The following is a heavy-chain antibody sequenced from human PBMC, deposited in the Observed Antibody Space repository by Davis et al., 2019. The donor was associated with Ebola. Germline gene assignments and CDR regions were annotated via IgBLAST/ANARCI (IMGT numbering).Heavy chain of an antibody. CDR3: ARDPTNLTGTSRSRYYYYGMDV. CDR2: IWYDGSRK. D-gene: IGHD1-20*01. J-gene: IGHJ6*02. CDR1: GFNFRSYG. Sequence: GGSLRLSCAASGFNFRSYGMHWVRQAPDKGLEWVAVIWYDGSRKYYGDSVKGRFTISRDNSKNTLYLQMNSLRAEDTAVYYCARDPTNLTGTSRSRYYYYGMDVWGQGTTVTVSS. V-gene: IGHV3-33*01.